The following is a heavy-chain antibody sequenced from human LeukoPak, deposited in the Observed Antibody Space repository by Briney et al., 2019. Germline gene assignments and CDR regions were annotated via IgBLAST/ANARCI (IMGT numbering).Heavy chain of an antibody. D-gene: IGHD5-18*01. CDR3: ARRAPYSYEWSTLDY. CDR1: GGSISSYY. CDR2: IYYSGST. Sequence: SETLSLTCTVSGGSISSYYWSWIRQPPGKGLEWIGYIYYSGSTNYNPSLKSRVDISVDTSKNQFSLKLSSVTAADTAVYYCARRAPYSYEWSTLDYWGQGTLVTVSS. V-gene: IGHV4-59*08. J-gene: IGHJ4*02.